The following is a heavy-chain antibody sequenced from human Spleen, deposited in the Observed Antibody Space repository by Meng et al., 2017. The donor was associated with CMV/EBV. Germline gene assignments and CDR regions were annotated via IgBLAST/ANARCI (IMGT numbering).Heavy chain of an antibody. J-gene: IGHJ6*02. CDR3: AFSKVTTEEYYYYGMDV. Sequence: GESLKISCAASGFTFSNYGMHWVRQAPGKGLEWVAFIRYDGSHKYYADSVKGRFSISRDNSKNTLYLQMNSLRAEDTAVYYCAFSKVTTEEYYYYGMDVWGQGTTVTVSS. CDR2: IRYDGSHK. CDR1: GFTFSNYG. V-gene: IGHV3-30*02. D-gene: IGHD4-17*01.